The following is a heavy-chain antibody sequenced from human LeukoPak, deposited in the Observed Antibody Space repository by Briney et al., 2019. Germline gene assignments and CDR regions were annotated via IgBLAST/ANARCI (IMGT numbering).Heavy chain of an antibody. D-gene: IGHD6-13*01. CDR3: ARVSSSWPHYYFDY. CDR1: GFTFSSYA. V-gene: IGHV3-30*14. Sequence: GGSLRLSCSASGFTFSSYAMHWVRQAPGKGLEWVAVISYDGSNKYYADSVKGRFTISRDNSKNTLYLQMNSLRAEDTAVYYCARVSSSWPHYYFDYWGQGTRVTASS. J-gene: IGHJ4*02. CDR2: ISYDGSNK.